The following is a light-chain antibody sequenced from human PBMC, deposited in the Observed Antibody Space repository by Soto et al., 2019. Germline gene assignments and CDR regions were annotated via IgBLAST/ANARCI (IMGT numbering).Light chain of an antibody. CDR1: QSISSW. CDR3: QQYNSYLLT. Sequence: DIQMTQSPSTLSASVGDRVTITCRASQSISSWLAWYQQEPGKAPKLLIYDASSLESGVPSRFSGSGSGTEFTLTISSLQPDDSATYYCQQYNSYLLTFGGGTKVDIK. V-gene: IGKV1-5*01. J-gene: IGKJ4*01. CDR2: DAS.